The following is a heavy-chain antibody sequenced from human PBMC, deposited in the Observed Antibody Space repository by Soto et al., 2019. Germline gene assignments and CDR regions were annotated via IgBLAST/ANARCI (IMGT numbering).Heavy chain of an antibody. CDR3: VRWESSGWYLGI. D-gene: IGHD6-19*01. Sequence: GGSLRLSCEASGFDLNRYWMRWVRQAPGKGLEWVANIKQDGTKRFYVDSVQGRFTISRDDAKNSVFLQMISLRAEDTAVYYCVRWESSGWYLGIWGQGTLVTVSS. V-gene: IGHV3-7*03. CDR2: IKQDGTKR. J-gene: IGHJ4*02. CDR1: GFDLNRYW.